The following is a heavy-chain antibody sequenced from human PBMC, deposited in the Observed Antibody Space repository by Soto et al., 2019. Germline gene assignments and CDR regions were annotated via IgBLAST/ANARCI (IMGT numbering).Heavy chain of an antibody. CDR2: IYPGDSDT. V-gene: IGHV5-51*01. CDR1: GYTFTNYW. CDR3: ARQGFSKHYFYAADV. J-gene: IGHJ6*02. D-gene: IGHD6-13*01. Sequence: PGESLKISCKGSGYTFTNYWIGWVRQMPGKGLEWMGIIYPGDSDTKYNPSFQGQVTISADKSITTTYLQWSSLKASDTATYFCARQGFSKHYFYAADVWGQGTTVTV.